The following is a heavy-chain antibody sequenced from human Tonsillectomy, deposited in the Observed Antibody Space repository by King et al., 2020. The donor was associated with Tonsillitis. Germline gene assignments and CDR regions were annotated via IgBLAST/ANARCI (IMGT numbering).Heavy chain of an antibody. CDR1: GYTFTGYY. V-gene: IGHV1-2*02. J-gene: IGHJ6*02. D-gene: IGHD3-10*01. Sequence: QLVQSGAEVKKPGASVKVSCKASGYTFTGYYMHWVRQAPGQGLEWMGWINPNRGGTNYAQKFQGRVTMTRDTSISTAYMELSRLRSDDTAVYYCARRYYYGSGSRYYYYYYGMDVWGQGTTVTVSS. CDR2: INPNRGGT. CDR3: ARRYYYGSGSRYYYYYYGMDV.